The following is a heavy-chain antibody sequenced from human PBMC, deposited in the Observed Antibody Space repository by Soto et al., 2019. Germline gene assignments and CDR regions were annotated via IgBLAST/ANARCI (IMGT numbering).Heavy chain of an antibody. Sequence: SGPTLVNPTQTLTLTCTFPGFSLSTRGVGEGRIRQPPGKALEWLALIYWDDDKRYSPSLKSRLTITKDTSKNQVVLTMTNMEPVDTATYYCAHSLIPNWGSRGAFDYWGQGTLVTVSS. D-gene: IGHD7-27*01. CDR1: GFSLSTRGVG. V-gene: IGHV2-5*02. CDR3: AHSLIPNWGSRGAFDY. CDR2: IYWDDDK. J-gene: IGHJ4*02.